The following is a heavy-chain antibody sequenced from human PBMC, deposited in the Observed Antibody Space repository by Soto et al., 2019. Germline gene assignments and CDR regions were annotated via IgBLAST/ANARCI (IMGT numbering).Heavy chain of an antibody. V-gene: IGHV4-34*01. CDR2: INHSGNT. CDR3: ARSTMIRGVTDL. Sequence: PPETLSLTCAVYGGSFSGYYWTWVRQPPGKGLEWIGEINHSGNTNSNPSLKSRLTISVDTSNYHFSLEMTSVTSADTAVYYCARSTMIRGVTDLWGQGALVTVSS. J-gene: IGHJ5*02. D-gene: IGHD3-10*01. CDR1: GGSFSGYY.